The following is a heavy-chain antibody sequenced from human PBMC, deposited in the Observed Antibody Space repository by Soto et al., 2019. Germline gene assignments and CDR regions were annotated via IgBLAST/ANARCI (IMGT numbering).Heavy chain of an antibody. CDR1: GFSLTTSGVG. CDR3: AHKSLVPFGMDV. V-gene: IGHV2-5*02. J-gene: IGHJ6*02. Sequence: QITLKESGPTLVKPTQTLTLTCTFSGFSLTTSGVGVGWIRQPPGKALEWLALIYWDDDKRYSPSLKNRLTITKDTSRNQVVLRLIDLDPVDTATYYCAHKSLVPFGMDVWGQGTTVTVAS. D-gene: IGHD3-10*01. CDR2: IYWDDDK.